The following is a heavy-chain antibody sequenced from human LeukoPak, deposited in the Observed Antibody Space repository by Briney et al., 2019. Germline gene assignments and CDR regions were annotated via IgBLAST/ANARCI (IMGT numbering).Heavy chain of an antibody. CDR1: GFTFSSYS. CDR3: ASLRRYCSSTSCYDY. J-gene: IGHJ4*02. Sequence: GGSLRLSCAASGFTFSSYSMNWVRQAPGKGLEWVSSISSSSSYIYYADSVKGRFTISRDNAKNSLYLQMNSLRAEDTAVYCCASLRRYCSSTSCYDYWGQGTLVTVSS. V-gene: IGHV3-21*01. CDR2: ISSSSSYI. D-gene: IGHD2-2*01.